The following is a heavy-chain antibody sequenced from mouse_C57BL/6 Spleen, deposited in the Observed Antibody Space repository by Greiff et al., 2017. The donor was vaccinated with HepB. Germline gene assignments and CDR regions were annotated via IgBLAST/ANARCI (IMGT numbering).Heavy chain of an antibody. D-gene: IGHD1-1*01. V-gene: IGHV1-19*01. Sequence: SGPVLVKPGASVKMSCKASGYTFTDYYMNWVKQSHGKSLEWIGVINPYNGGTSYNQKFKGKATLTVDKSSSTAYMELNSLTSEDSAVYYCANYYGSSLYYAMDYWGQGTSVTVSS. CDR3: ANYYGSSLYYAMDY. CDR1: GYTFTDYY. CDR2: INPYNGGT. J-gene: IGHJ4*01.